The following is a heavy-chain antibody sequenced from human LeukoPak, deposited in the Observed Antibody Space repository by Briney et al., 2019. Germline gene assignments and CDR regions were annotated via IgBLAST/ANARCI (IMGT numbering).Heavy chain of an antibody. J-gene: IGHJ5*02. Sequence: PGRSLRLSCAASGFTFSSHVMHWVRQAPGKGLEWVAGISYDGSNKYYADSVKGRFTISRDNSKNTLYLQMNSLRAEDTAVYYCAKGVGDYGGPGWFDPWGQGTLVTVSS. CDR1: GFTFSSHV. D-gene: IGHD4-23*01. CDR2: ISYDGSNK. V-gene: IGHV3-30*18. CDR3: AKGVGDYGGPGWFDP.